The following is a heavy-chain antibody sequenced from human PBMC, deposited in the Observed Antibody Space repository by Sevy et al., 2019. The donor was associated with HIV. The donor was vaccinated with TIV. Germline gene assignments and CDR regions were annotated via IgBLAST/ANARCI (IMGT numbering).Heavy chain of an antibody. CDR2: ISDSGGST. D-gene: IGHD2-8*02. Sequence: GGSLRLSCAASGFTFSSYAMSWVRQAPGKGLEWVSAISDSGGSTYYADSVKGRFTISRDNSKNTLYLQMNSLRTEDTAVYYCAKEALVASYYYYYYGMDVWGQGTTVTVSS. J-gene: IGHJ6*02. CDR3: AKEALVASYYYYYYGMDV. CDR1: GFTFSSYA. V-gene: IGHV3-23*01.